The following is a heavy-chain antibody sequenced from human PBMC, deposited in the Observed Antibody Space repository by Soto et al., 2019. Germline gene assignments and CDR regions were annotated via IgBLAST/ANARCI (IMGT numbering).Heavy chain of an antibody. D-gene: IGHD6-6*01. CDR3: ARVKEEYSSSGGYYMDV. V-gene: IGHV1-8*01. CDR1: GYTFTSYD. Sequence: GASVKVSCKASGYTFTSYDINWVRQATGQGLEWMGWMNPNSGNTGYAQKFQGRVTMTRNTSISTAYMELSSLRSEDTAVYYCARVKEEYSSSGGYYMDVWGKGTTVTVSS. CDR2: MNPNSGNT. J-gene: IGHJ6*03.